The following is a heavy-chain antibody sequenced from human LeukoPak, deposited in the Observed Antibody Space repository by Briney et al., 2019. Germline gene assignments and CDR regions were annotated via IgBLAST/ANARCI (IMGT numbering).Heavy chain of an antibody. CDR1: GYTFTNYG. CDR3: GRSFGNYYGSGTPPLNFDY. Sequence: SVKVSCKASGYTFTNYGISWVRQAPGQWLEWMGWISAYNGSTNYPQKFQARVTMTTDTSTSIAYMELRSLRYDDTAVYFCGRSFGNYYGSGTPPLNFDYWGQGTLVTVSS. D-gene: IGHD3-10*01. CDR2: ISAYNGST. V-gene: IGHV1-18*01. J-gene: IGHJ4*02.